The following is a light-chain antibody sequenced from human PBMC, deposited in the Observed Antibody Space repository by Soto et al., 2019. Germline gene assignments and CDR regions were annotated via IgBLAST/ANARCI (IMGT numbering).Light chain of an antibody. V-gene: IGLV1-44*01. J-gene: IGLJ1*01. CDR3: AAWDDSLNGYV. CDR2: SNN. CDR1: SSNIGSNT. Sequence: QCVLTQPPSASGTPGQRGTISYSGSSSNIGSNTVNWYQQLPGTAPKLLIYSNNQRPSGVPDRFSGSKSGTSASLAISGLQSEDEADYYCAAWDDSLNGYVFGTGTKVTVL.